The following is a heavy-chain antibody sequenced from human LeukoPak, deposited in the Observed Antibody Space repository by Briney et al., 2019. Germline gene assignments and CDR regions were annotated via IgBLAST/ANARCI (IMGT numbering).Heavy chain of an antibody. Sequence: PSQTLSLTYAVSGGSISSGGYSWSWIRQPSGKGLEWIGYIYHSGSTYYNPSLKSRVTISVDRSKDQFSLKLSSVTAADTAVYYCARGRLGYSSGWYYFDYWGQGTLVTVSS. V-gene: IGHV4-30-2*01. J-gene: IGHJ4*02. CDR2: IYHSGST. D-gene: IGHD6-19*01. CDR3: ARGRLGYSSGWYYFDY. CDR1: GGSISSGGYS.